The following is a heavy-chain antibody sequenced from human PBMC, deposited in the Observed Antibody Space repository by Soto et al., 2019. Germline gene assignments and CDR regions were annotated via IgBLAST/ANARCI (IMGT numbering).Heavy chain of an antibody. CDR3: ATPFYDSNGYYGENY. CDR1: GGTFSSYA. J-gene: IGHJ4*02. V-gene: IGHV1-69*13. Sequence: SSVKVSCKASGGTFSSYAISWVRQAPGQGLEWMGGIIPIFGTANYAQKFQGRVTITADESTSTAYMELSSLRSEDTAVYYCATPFYDSNGYYGENYWGQGSLITVSS. D-gene: IGHD3-22*01. CDR2: IIPIFGTA.